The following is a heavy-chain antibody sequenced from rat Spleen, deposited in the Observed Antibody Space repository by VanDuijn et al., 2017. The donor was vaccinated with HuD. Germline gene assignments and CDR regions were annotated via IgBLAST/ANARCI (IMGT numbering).Heavy chain of an antibody. CDR2: INSAGST. D-gene: IGHD1-11*01. CDR3: ARQGNYGGFRGIMDA. CDR1: GYSITSSYR. V-gene: IGHV3-3*01. Sequence: EVQLQESGPGLVKPSQSLSLTCSVTGYSITSSYRWNWIRKFPGNKLEWMGYINSAGSTNYNPSLKSRISITRDTSKNQFFLQVNSVTTEDTATYYCARQGNYGGFRGIMDAWGQGASVTVSS. J-gene: IGHJ4*01.